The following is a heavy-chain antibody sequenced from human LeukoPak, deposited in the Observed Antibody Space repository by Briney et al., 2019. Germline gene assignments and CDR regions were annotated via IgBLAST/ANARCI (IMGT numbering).Heavy chain of an antibody. Sequence: GGSLRLSCAASGFTFSSYEMNWIRQAPGKGLEWVSYISSSGSTMYYTDSVKGRFTISRDNAKDSLYLQMNNLRAEDTAIYYCARDQALFDYYDTKGLAYWGQGTLVTVSS. CDR3: ARDQALFDYYDTKGLAY. CDR1: GFTFSSYE. D-gene: IGHD3-16*01. J-gene: IGHJ4*02. CDR2: ISSSGSTM. V-gene: IGHV3-48*03.